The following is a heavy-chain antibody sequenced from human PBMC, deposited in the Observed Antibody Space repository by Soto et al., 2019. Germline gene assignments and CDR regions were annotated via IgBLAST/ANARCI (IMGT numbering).Heavy chain of an antibody. V-gene: IGHV3-74*01. Sequence: EVQLGESGGGLFQPGGSLRLSCAASGFTFNKNWIHWVRQAPGPGLVWVSRIKYDATSTNYADSVKGRFSISRDNAQNTVHLQMSSLRGDDTAVYYCVRGALGSYYFDYWGQGTLVTVSS. CDR2: IKYDATST. J-gene: IGHJ4*02. D-gene: IGHD3-16*01. CDR1: GFTFNKNW. CDR3: VRGALGSYYFDY.